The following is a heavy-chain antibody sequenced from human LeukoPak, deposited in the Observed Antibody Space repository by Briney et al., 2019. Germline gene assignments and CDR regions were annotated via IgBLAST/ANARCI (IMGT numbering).Heavy chain of an antibody. CDR2: ISSNGGGT. D-gene: IGHD2-2*01. Sequence: GGSLRLSCAASGFTFSSYAMTWVRQAPGKGLEYVSAISSNGGGTYYANSVKGRFTISRDNSKNTLYLQMGSLRAEDMAVYYCARWGSTSCYDYWGQGTLVTVSS. J-gene: IGHJ4*02. CDR1: GFTFSSYA. CDR3: ARWGSTSCYDY. V-gene: IGHV3-64*01.